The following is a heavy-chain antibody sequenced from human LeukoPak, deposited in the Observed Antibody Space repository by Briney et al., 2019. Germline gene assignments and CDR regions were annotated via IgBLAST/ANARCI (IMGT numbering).Heavy chain of an antibody. CDR1: GYTFTSYG. CDR3: ARDSVADSSGYYNAEYFQH. V-gene: IGHV1-18*01. D-gene: IGHD3-22*01. J-gene: IGHJ1*01. Sequence: ASVKVSCKASGYTFTSYGISWVRQAPGQGLEWMGWISAYNGNTNYAQKLQGRVTMTTGTSTSTAYMELRSLRSDDTAVYYCARDSVADSSGYYNAEYFQHWGQGTLVTVSS. CDR2: ISAYNGNT.